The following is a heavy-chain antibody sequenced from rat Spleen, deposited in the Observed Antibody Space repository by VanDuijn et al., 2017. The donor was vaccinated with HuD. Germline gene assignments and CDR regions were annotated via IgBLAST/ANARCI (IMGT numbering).Heavy chain of an antibody. J-gene: IGHJ4*01. Sequence: EVQVVESGGGLVQPGRSLKLSCVASGFTFNNYWMTWIRQAPKKGLEWVATISSGGSNTYYPDSVKGRFTISRDNEKVTLFLQMDSLRSEDTATYYCATDYFGGYVMDAWGQGVSVTVSS. D-gene: IGHD1-11*01. CDR1: GFTFNNYW. V-gene: IGHV5-31*01. CDR2: ISSGGSNT. CDR3: ATDYFGGYVMDA.